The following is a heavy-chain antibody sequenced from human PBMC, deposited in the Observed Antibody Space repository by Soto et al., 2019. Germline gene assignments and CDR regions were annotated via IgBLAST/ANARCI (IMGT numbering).Heavy chain of an antibody. CDR1: GGTFSSYT. D-gene: IGHD3-3*01. CDR2: IIAVNGIS. J-gene: IGHJ4*02. V-gene: IGHV1-3*01. Sequence: ASVKVSCKASGGTFSSYTISWVRQAPGQGLELMGWIIAVNGISKYSQKFQGRVTITRDTSASTAYMELSSLRSEDTAVYYCARIYYDFWSGYPDYWGQGTLVTVSS. CDR3: ARIYYDFWSGYPDY.